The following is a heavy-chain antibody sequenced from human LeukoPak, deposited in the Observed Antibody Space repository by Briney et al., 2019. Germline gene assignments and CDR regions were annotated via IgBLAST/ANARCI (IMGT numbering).Heavy chain of an antibody. D-gene: IGHD3-22*01. CDR1: GDSISSSSYY. V-gene: IGHV4-39*01. CDR2: IYYTGRT. J-gene: IGHJ4*02. CDR3: ASSTSGYYNY. Sequence: SETLSLTCTVSGDSISSSSYYWGWIRQPPGKGLEWIGSIYYTGRTYYNPSLKSRVTIAVDTSKNQFSLKLSSVTAADTAVYYCASSTSGYYNYWGQGTLVTVSS.